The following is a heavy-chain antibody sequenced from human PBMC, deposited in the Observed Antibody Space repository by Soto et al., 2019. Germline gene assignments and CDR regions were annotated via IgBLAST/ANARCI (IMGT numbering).Heavy chain of an antibody. V-gene: IGHV1-46*01. CDR2: INPSGGST. CDR3: ARGVTIGAMDV. D-gene: IGHD4-17*01. CDR1: GYTFTSYY. Sequence: GASVKVSCKASGYTFTSYYMHWVRQAPGQGLEWMGIINPSGGSTNYAQKFQGRVTMTRDTSTSTVYMELSSLRSDDTAVYYCARGVTIGAMDVWGQGTTVTVSS. J-gene: IGHJ6*02.